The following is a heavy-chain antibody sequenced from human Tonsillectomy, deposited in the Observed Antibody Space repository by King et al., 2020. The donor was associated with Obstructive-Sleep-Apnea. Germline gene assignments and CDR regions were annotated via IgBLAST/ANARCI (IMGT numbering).Heavy chain of an antibody. CDR3: ARDLDCSTIDCYQGSGVFDY. J-gene: IGHJ4*02. V-gene: IGHV3-7*03. D-gene: IGHD2-2*01. CDR1: GFTFSTSW. CDR2: IKQDGSEK. Sequence: VQLVESGGGLVQPGGSLRLSCAASGFTFSTSWMSWVRQAPGKGLEWVANIKQDGSEKYYVDSVTGRFTISRDNAKNSLFLQMDSLRAEDTAVYYCARDLDCSTIDCYQGSGVFDYWGQGSLVTVSS.